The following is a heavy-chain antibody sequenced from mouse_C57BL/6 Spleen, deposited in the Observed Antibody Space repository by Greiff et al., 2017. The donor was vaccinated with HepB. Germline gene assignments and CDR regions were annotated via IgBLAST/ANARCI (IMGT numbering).Heavy chain of an antibody. D-gene: IGHD2-4*01. CDR1: GYAFSSYW. Sequence: VQLQQSGAELVKPGASVKISCKASGYAFSSYWMNWVKQRPGKGLEWIGQIYPGDGDTNYNGKFKGKATLTADKSSSTAYMQLSSLTSEGSAVYFCARSFYDYDGAWFAYWGQGTLVTVSA. V-gene: IGHV1-80*01. CDR3: ARSFYDYDGAWFAY. J-gene: IGHJ3*01. CDR2: IYPGDGDT.